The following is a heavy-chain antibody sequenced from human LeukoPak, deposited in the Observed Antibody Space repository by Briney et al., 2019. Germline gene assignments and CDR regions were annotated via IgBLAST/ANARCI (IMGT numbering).Heavy chain of an antibody. CDR3: AKDIGPGERYYFDY. V-gene: IGHV3-9*01. J-gene: IGHJ4*02. Sequence: GGSLRLSCAASGFTFDDYAMHWVRQAPGKGLEWVSGISWNSGSIGYADSVKGRFTISRDNAKNSLYLQVNSLRAEDTALYYCAKDIGPGERYYFDYWGQGTLVTVSS. CDR1: GFTFDDYA. CDR2: ISWNSGSI. D-gene: IGHD1-1*01.